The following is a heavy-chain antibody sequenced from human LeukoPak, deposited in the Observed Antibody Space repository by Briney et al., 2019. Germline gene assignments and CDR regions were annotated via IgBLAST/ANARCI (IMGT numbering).Heavy chain of an antibody. CDR1: GGTFSSYA. Sequence: ASAKVSCKASGGTFSSYAISWVRQAPGQGLEWMGGIIPIFGTANYAQKFQGRVTITADESTSTAYMELSSLRSEDTAVYYCATPWSSWREYYFDYWGQGTLVTVSS. CDR2: IIPIFGTA. J-gene: IGHJ4*02. V-gene: IGHV1-69*13. D-gene: IGHD6-13*01. CDR3: ATPWSSWREYYFDY.